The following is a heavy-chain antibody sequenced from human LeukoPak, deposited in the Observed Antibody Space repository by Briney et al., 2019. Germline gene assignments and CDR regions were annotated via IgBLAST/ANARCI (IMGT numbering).Heavy chain of an antibody. Sequence: GGSLRLSCAASGLTFSSYGMSWVRQVPGKGLEWVSGISASGGNTYHADSVKGRFTISRDNAKNSLYLQMDSLRGEDTAVYYCATGGVHYYDSSADYWGQGTLVTVSS. D-gene: IGHD3-22*01. J-gene: IGHJ4*02. CDR1: GLTFSSYG. V-gene: IGHV3-23*01. CDR2: ISASGGNT. CDR3: ATGGVHYYDSSADY.